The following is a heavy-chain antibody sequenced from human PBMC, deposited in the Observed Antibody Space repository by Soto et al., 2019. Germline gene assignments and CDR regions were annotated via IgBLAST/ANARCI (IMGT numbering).Heavy chain of an antibody. J-gene: IGHJ5*02. D-gene: IGHD2-8*01. CDR2: INPGGSIT. Sequence: RGSLRLCCAASGFTFSSYLVHWVRQAPGKGLVWVSRINPGGSITAYADSVKGRFTISRDNAKNTLYLQMNSLRGDDTAVYYCARHKGYCTNGVCPYWFDPWGQGTLVTVSS. CDR3: ARHKGYCTNGVCPYWFDP. V-gene: IGHV3-74*01. CDR1: GFTFSSYL.